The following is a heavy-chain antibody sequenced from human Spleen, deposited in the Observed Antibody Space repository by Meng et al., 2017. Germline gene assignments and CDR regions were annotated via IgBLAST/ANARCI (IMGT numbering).Heavy chain of an antibody. D-gene: IGHD1-26*01. CDR1: GYTFIAYA. J-gene: IGHJ5*02. CDR2: IKTGNGYT. V-gene: IGHV1-3*04. Sequence: ASVKVSCKASGYTFIAYAMHWVRQAPGQRLEWMGWIKTGNGYTTYSPKFQGRVTITRDTSASTVYMDLSSLRSEDTAVYYCARGDPTTPNWFDPWGQGTLVTVSS. CDR3: ARGDPTTPNWFDP.